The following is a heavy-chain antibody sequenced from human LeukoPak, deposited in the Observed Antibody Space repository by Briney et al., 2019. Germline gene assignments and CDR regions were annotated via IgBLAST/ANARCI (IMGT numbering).Heavy chain of an antibody. CDR3: ARQKWEQQGRDYYFNGLDV. CDR1: IGSLSSSKW. D-gene: IGHD1/OR15-1a*01. CDR2: IYLYGTT. J-gene: IGHJ6*02. V-gene: IGHV4-4*03. Sequence: PPETLSLTCSVSIGSLSSSKWWSWVRQPPVKGLEWIGEIYLYGTTNYNPSFTSRVTMSVDRSRNQFSLKLTSVTAADTAVYYCARQKWEQQGRDYYFNGLDVWGPGTTVIVSS.